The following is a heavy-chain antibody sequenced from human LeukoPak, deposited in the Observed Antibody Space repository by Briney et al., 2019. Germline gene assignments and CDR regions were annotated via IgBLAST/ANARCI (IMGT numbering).Heavy chain of an antibody. D-gene: IGHD3-22*01. CDR2: TRSKANNYAT. CDR1: GFIFSASA. Sequence: GGSLKLSRAASGFIFSASAMHWVRQASGKGLERVGHTRSKANNYATAYAASVKGRFTIYRDDSKNTAYLQMNSLETEDTAVYYCTSPDSSGYHWGQGTLVTVSS. J-gene: IGHJ4*02. CDR3: TSPDSSGYH. V-gene: IGHV3-73*01.